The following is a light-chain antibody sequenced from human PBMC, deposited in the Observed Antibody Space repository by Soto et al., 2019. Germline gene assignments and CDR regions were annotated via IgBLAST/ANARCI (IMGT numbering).Light chain of an antibody. CDR2: AAS. Sequence: DIQMTQSPSSVSAAVGDRVTITCRASQGISIWSAWYQQKPGKAPKLLIYAASSLQSGVPSRLSGSGSGTDFTLAISSLQPEDFATYYGQQANSFPPFPFGPGTKVDI. CDR3: QQANSFPPFP. J-gene: IGKJ3*01. CDR1: QGISIW. V-gene: IGKV1D-12*01.